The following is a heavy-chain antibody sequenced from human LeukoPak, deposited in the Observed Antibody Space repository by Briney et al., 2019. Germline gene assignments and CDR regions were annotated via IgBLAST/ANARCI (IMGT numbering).Heavy chain of an antibody. CDR1: GFTFSSYA. J-gene: IGHJ3*02. Sequence: GRSLRLSCAASGFTFSSYAMHWIRQAPGKGLEWVAVISYDGSNKYYADSVKGRFTISRDNSKNTLYLQMNSLRAEDTAVYYCAKTGDYTVDAFDIWGQGTMVTVSS. V-gene: IGHV3-30-3*02. D-gene: IGHD3/OR15-3a*01. CDR2: ISYDGSNK. CDR3: AKTGDYTVDAFDI.